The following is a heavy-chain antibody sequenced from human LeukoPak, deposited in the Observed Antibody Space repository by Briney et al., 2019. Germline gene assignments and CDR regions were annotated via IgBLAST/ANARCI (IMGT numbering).Heavy chain of an antibody. CDR2: VSHSWAT. CDR1: GASVSSSTYF. J-gene: IGHJ4*02. Sequence: SETLSLTCAVSGASVSSSTYFWGWIRQPPGEGPEWLGSVSHSWATYYNPSLKSRVTISLDTSKNQITLTVTSVTVADTALYFCASRIVVSPTAIETWLDSWGQGTLVTVS. V-gene: IGHV4-39*06. D-gene: IGHD2-2*01. CDR3: ASRIVVSPTAIETWLDS.